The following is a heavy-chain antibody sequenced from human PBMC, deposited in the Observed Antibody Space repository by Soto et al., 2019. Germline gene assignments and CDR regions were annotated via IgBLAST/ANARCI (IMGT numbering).Heavy chain of an antibody. CDR2: IIPLFGTT. V-gene: IGHV1-69*06. CDR3: AACIWTSYYYYNMDV. D-gene: IGHD3-3*01. Sequence: VASVKVSCKASGDTFSSYAISWVRQAPGQGLQWMGGIIPLFGTTNYAQRFQGRVTITADRSTSTAHMELSSLGSDDTAVYYCAACIWTSYYYYNMDVWGQGTTVTVS. J-gene: IGHJ6*02. CDR1: GDTFSSYA.